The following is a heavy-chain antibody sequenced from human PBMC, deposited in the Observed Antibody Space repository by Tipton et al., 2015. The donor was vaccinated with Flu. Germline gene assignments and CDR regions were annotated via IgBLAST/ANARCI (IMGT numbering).Heavy chain of an antibody. D-gene: IGHD3-16*01. V-gene: IGHV1-2*02. J-gene: IGHJ4*02. Sequence: QLVQSGAEVRKPGASVKVSCQASGYSFTGHYMHWVRQAPGQGLEWMGWINPSSGDTVYAQKFQGRATMTRDSSISTGYMELKSLQSDDTAVYYCARELGEFDYWGQGTLVTVSS. CDR1: GYSFTGHY. CDR2: INPSSGDT. CDR3: ARELGEFDY.